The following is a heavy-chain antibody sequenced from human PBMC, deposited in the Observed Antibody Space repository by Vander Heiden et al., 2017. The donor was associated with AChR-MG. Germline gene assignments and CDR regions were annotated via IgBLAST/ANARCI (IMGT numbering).Heavy chain of an antibody. Sequence: EVQLLESGGGLVQPGGSLRLSCAASGFTFSSYAMSWVRQAPGKGREWVSGISGSGGSTYYADSVKGRFTISRDNSKNTLYLQMNSLRAEDTAVYYCAKDHLAVAGTLEFDPWGQGTLVTVSS. CDR1: GFTFSSYA. V-gene: IGHV3-23*01. D-gene: IGHD6-19*01. CDR3: AKDHLAVAGTLEFDP. J-gene: IGHJ5*02. CDR2: ISGSGGST.